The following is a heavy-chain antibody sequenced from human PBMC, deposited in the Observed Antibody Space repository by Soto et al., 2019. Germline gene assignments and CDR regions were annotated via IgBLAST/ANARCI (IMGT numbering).Heavy chain of an antibody. D-gene: IGHD3-16*02. CDR1: GFSIQTSCF. Sequence: KLRETLSLNCGVSGFSIQTSCFWGWIRQPPGKGLEWIGLISDSRRAISHPSFASRATISLDTTNNAFSLTLKSVTAADTAVYYCARGRSFRLGGVPLDSWGQGTLVTVSS. CDR3: ARGRSFRLGGVPLDS. V-gene: IGHV4-38-2*01. CDR2: ISDSRRA. J-gene: IGHJ4*02.